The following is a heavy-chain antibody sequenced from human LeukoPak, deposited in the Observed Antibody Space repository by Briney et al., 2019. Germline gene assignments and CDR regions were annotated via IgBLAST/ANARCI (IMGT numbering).Heavy chain of an antibody. J-gene: IGHJ6*03. CDR3: ARVGRVGATTYYYYYYMDV. CDR2: IKQDGSEK. D-gene: IGHD1-26*01. V-gene: IGHV3-7*01. CDR1: GFTFSNYW. Sequence: GGSLRLSCAASGFTFSNYWMSWVRQAPGKGLEWVANIKQDGSEKYYVDSVKGRFTISRDNAKNSLYLQMNSLRAEDTAVYYCARVGRVGATTYYYYYYMDVWGKGTTVTISS.